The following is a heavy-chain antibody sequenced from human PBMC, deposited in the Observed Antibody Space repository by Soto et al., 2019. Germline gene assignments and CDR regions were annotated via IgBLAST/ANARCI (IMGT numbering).Heavy chain of an antibody. Sequence: PVGSLRLSCVASGFTFSRYGMSWVRQAPGKGLEWVSAMTGSGESAYYADSVKGRFTISRDNSKNTLYLQMNSLRAEDTALYYCAKDKSGYYSDAFDIWGHGTMVTVSS. CDR2: MTGSGESA. CDR3: AKDKSGYYSDAFDI. D-gene: IGHD3-22*01. V-gene: IGHV3-23*01. CDR1: GFTFSRYG. J-gene: IGHJ3*02.